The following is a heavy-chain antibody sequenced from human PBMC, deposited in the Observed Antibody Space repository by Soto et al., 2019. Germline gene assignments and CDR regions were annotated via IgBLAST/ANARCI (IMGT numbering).Heavy chain of an antibody. D-gene: IGHD6-13*01. CDR3: AKDSSSSWFLGWFDP. V-gene: IGHV3-30*18. J-gene: IGHJ5*02. CDR2: ISYDGSNK. CDR1: GFTFLSHG. Sequence: SRRLSCSASGFTFLSHGMHWVRQAPGKGLEWVAVISYDGSNKYYADSVKGRFTISRDNSKNTLYLQMNSLRAEDTALYYCAKDSSSSWFLGWFDPWGKGTLVSAPQ.